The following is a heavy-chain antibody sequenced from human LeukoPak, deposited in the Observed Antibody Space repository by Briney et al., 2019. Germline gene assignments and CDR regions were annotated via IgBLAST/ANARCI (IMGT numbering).Heavy chain of an antibody. CDR3: AKNLWSSGNYYFDY. CDR2: ISGSGGST. CDR1: GFTFSSYA. Sequence: PGGSLRLSCAASGFTFSSYAMSWVRQAPGKGLEWVSAISGSGGSTYYADSVKGRFTISRDNSKNTLYLQMNSLGAEDTAVYYCAKNLWSSGNYYFDYWGQGTLVTVSS. D-gene: IGHD6-19*01. V-gene: IGHV3-23*01. J-gene: IGHJ4*02.